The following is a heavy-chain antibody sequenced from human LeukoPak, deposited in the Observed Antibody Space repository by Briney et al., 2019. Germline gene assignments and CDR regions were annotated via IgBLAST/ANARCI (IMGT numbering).Heavy chain of an antibody. CDR3: ASWGGDIVVVPALPRRAFDI. D-gene: IGHD2-2*01. Sequence: GGSLRLSCAASGFTFSSYWMSWVRQAPGKGLEWVANIKQDGSKKYYVDSVKGRFTISRDNAKNSLYLQMNSLRAEDTAVYYCASWGGDIVVVPALPRRAFDIWGQGTMVTVSS. V-gene: IGHV3-7*01. CDR1: GFTFSSYW. J-gene: IGHJ3*02. CDR2: IKQDGSKK.